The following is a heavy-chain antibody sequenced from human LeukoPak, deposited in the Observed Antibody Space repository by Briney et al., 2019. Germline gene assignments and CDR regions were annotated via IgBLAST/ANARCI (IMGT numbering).Heavy chain of an antibody. CDR1: GFSLSTSGMC. D-gene: IGHD2-2*01. V-gene: IGHV2-70*11. CDR2: IDWDDDR. CDR3: ARMRYCSSTSCYYFDY. J-gene: IGHJ4*02. Sequence: SGPTLVNPTQPLTLTCTFSGFSLSTSGMCVSWIRQPPGKALEWLARIDWDDDRYYNTSLKTRLTISKDTSKNQVVLTMTNMDPVDTATYYCARMRYCSSTSCYYFDYWGQGTLVTVSS.